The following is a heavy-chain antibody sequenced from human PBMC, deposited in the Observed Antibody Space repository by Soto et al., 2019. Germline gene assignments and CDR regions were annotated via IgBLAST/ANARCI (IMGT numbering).Heavy chain of an antibody. CDR2: IIPILGIA. D-gene: IGHD3-22*01. Sequence: QVQLVQSGAEVKKPGSSVKVSCKASGGTFSSYTISWVRQAPGQGLEWMGRIIPILGIANYAQKFQGRVTITADKSTSTAYMELSSLRSEDTAVYYCARAVYDSSSDAFDIWGQGTMVTVSS. CDR3: ARAVYDSSSDAFDI. J-gene: IGHJ3*02. V-gene: IGHV1-69*02. CDR1: GGTFSSYT.